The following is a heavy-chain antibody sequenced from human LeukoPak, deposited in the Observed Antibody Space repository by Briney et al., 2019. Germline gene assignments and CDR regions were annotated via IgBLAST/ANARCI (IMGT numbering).Heavy chain of an antibody. V-gene: IGHV4-34*01. J-gene: IGHJ1*01. CDR2: INHSGST. Sequence: PSETLSLTCAVYGGSFSGYYWSWIRQPPEKGLEWIGEINHSGSTNYNPSLKSRVTISVDTSKNQFSLKLGSVTAADTAVYYCARGRSFQHWGQGTLVTASS. CDR3: ARGRSFQH. CDR1: GGSFSGYY.